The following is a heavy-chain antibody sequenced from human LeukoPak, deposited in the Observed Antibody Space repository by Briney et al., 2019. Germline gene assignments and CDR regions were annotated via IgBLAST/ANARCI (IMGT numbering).Heavy chain of an antibody. Sequence: SETLSLTCAVYGGSFSGDYWSWIRQPPGKGLEWIGEVDDKGATNYDPSLRSRVTISVDTSKKQFSLKLRSVTAADTAVYFCANGVRSVYYFDPWGQGTLVTVSS. CDR2: VDDKGAT. CDR3: ANGVRSVYYFDP. CDR1: GGSFSGDY. V-gene: IGHV4-34*01. J-gene: IGHJ5*02. D-gene: IGHD3-3*01.